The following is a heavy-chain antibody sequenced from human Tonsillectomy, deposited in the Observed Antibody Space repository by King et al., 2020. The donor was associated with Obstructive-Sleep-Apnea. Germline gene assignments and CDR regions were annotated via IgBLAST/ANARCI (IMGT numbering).Heavy chain of an antibody. D-gene: IGHD5-18*01. CDR2: IYYSGST. CDR3: ARVPGTGYTQAMDV. J-gene: IGHJ6*02. Sequence: QLQESGPGLVKPSQTLSLSCSVSGGSISSGGYYWSWIRQHPGKGLEWIGYIYYSGSTYYNPSLKSRVTISVDTSKNQFSLKLTSVTAADTAVYYCARVPGTGYTQAMDVWGQGTTVTVSS. V-gene: IGHV4-31*03. CDR1: GGSISSGGYY.